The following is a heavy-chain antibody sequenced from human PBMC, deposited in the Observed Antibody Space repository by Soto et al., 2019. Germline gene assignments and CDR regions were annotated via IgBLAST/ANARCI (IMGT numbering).Heavy chain of an antibody. V-gene: IGHV4-31*03. CDR2: RYYSEST. D-gene: IGHD2-15*01. J-gene: IGHJ4*02. CDR3: ARTKCSGGSCYSWSLDY. CDR1: GGSITTGGYY. Sequence: SETLSLTCTVSGGSITTGGYYWSWIRQLPGKGLEWIGHRYYSESTYYNPSLKSRVSISLDTSKNQFSLKLSFVNAADTAMYYCARTKCSGGSCYSWSLDYWGQGTTVTVSS.